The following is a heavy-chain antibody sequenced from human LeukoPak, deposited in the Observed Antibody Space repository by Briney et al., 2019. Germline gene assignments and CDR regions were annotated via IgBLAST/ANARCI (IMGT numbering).Heavy chain of an antibody. CDR2: IIPIFGSA. CDR3: ARCTTGAPYYYYYWDV. D-gene: IGHD2-8*01. J-gene: IGHJ6*03. V-gene: IGHV1-69*05. CDR1: GGTFSSYA. Sequence: ASVKVSCKASGGTFSSYAISWVRQAPGKGLEGMGGIIPIFGSANFAKKFKGRVTITTDESTNTAYMELSSMRSEDTAVYYCARCTTGAPYYYYYWDVGGKGTAVTVSS.